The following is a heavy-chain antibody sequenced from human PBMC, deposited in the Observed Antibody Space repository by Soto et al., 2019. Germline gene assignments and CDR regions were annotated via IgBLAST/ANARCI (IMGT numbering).Heavy chain of an antibody. V-gene: IGHV3-30*18. Sequence: QVQLVESGGGVVQPGRSLRLSCAASGFTFSSYGMHWVRQAPGKGLEWVAVISYDGSNKYYADSVKGRLTISRDNSKNMLYLQMNSLRAEDTAVYYCAKWGNYYDSSGYYLGPGGIDYWGQGTPVTVSS. CDR1: GFTFSSYG. CDR3: AKWGNYYDSSGYYLGPGGIDY. J-gene: IGHJ4*02. D-gene: IGHD3-22*01. CDR2: ISYDGSNK.